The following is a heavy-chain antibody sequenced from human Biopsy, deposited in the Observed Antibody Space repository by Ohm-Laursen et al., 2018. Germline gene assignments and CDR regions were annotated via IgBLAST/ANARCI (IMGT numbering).Heavy chain of an antibody. J-gene: IGHJ5*02. CDR3: ARDYDTSGYYYVS. CDR2: IFYRGST. D-gene: IGHD3-22*01. V-gene: IGHV4-39*02. Sequence: SKTLSLTCTVSGGSISNNNYYWGWIRQPPGKGLEWIGSIFYRGSTHYKPSLKSRVNISVDTSKNHFSLKLNSVTAADTAVYYCARDYDTSGYYYVSWGQGTLVTVSS. CDR1: GGSISNNNYY.